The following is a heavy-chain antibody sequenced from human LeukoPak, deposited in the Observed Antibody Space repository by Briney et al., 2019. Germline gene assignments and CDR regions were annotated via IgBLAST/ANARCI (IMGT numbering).Heavy chain of an antibody. CDR2: ISGSGGST. CDR3: AKHESSSGYYPRSEFDY. V-gene: IGHV3-23*01. J-gene: IGHJ4*02. D-gene: IGHD3-22*01. CDR1: GFTFSSYA. Sequence: GGSLRLSCAASGFTFSSYAMSWVRQAPGKGLEWVSAISGSGGSTYYADSVKGRFTISRDNSKNTLYLQTNSLRAEDTAVYYCAKHESSSGYYPRSEFDYWGQGTLVTVSS.